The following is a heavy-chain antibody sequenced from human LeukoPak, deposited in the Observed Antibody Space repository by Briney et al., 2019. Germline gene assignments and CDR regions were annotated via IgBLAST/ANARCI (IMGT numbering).Heavy chain of an antibody. Sequence: GGSLRHSCAASGFTFSSYWMSWVRQAPGKGLEWVANIKQDGSEKYYVDSVKGRFTISRDNAKNSLYLQMNSLRAEDTAVYYCARLPIVVVVAATHYDAFDIWGQGTMVTVSS. D-gene: IGHD2-15*01. CDR3: ARLPIVVVVAATHYDAFDI. CDR1: GFTFSSYW. V-gene: IGHV3-7*01. CDR2: IKQDGSEK. J-gene: IGHJ3*02.